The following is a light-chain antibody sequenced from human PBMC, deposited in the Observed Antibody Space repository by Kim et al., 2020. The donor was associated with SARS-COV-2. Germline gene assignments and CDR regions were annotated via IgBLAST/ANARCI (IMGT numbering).Light chain of an antibody. V-gene: IGKV3-15*01. J-gene: IGKJ2*01. CDR1: QSLSSN. Sequence: PGERVTLSCRPSQSLSSNVAWYQQKPGQAPRLLIYGASTRATDIPARFSGRGSGTEFTLTINSLQSEDVAVYYCQHYNYWPPRYTFGQGTKLEI. CDR2: GAS. CDR3: QHYNYWPPRYT.